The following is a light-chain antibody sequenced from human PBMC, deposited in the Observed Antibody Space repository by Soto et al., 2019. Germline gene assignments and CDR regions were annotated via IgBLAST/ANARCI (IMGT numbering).Light chain of an antibody. CDR1: QSISSW. CDR2: DAS. V-gene: IGKV1-5*01. Sequence: DIQMTQSPSTLSASVGDRVTITCRASQSISSWLAWYHQKPGKAPVLLIYDASTLKSGVPSRFSGSGSGTEFTLTISSLQPDDFATYYCQQYNFYSSWTFGQGTKVEI. CDR3: QQYNFYSSWT. J-gene: IGKJ1*01.